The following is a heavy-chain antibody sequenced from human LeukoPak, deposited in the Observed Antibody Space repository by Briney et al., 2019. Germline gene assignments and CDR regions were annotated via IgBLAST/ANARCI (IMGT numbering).Heavy chain of an antibody. CDR1: GGSISSYY. CDR2: IYTSGST. J-gene: IGHJ4*02. Sequence: PSETLSLTCTVSGGSISSYYWSWIRQPAGKGLEWIGRIYTSGSTNYNPSLKSRVTMSVDTSKNQFSLKLSSVTAADTAVYYCVSGTWLSPRMDYWGQGTLVTVSS. D-gene: IGHD5-24*01. V-gene: IGHV4-4*07. CDR3: VSGTWLSPRMDY.